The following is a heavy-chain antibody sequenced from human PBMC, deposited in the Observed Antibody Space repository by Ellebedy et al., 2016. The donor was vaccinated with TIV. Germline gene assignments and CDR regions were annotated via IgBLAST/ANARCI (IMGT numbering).Heavy chain of an antibody. CDR3: ARVRFGDTAVDY. D-gene: IGHD5-18*01. V-gene: IGHV3-13*01. J-gene: IGHJ4*02. Sequence: GESLKISCAASGFTFRSYDMHWVRQATGKGLEWVSAIGTAGDTYYPGSVKGRFTISRETAKNSLYLQMNSLRAEDTAVYYCARVRFGDTAVDYWGQGTLVTVSS. CDR1: GFTFRSYD. CDR2: IGTAGDT.